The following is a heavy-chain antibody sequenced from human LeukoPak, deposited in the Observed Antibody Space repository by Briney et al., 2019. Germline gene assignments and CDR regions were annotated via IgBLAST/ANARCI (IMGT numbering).Heavy chain of an antibody. CDR2: FSPSGVHI. CDR3: AELGITMIGGV. D-gene: IGHD3-10*02. Sequence: GGSLRLSCAASGFTFSGYSMNWVRQAPGKGLEWVSSFSPSGVHIYYADSVKGRFTISRDNAKNSLYLQMNSLRAEDTAVYYCAELGITMIGGVWGKGTTVTISS. V-gene: IGHV3-21*01. J-gene: IGHJ6*04. CDR1: GFTFSGYS.